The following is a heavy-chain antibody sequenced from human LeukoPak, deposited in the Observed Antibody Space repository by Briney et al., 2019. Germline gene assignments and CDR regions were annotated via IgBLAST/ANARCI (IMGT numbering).Heavy chain of an antibody. J-gene: IGHJ6*03. Sequence: ASVKVSCKASGYTFASYTIHWVRQAPGQSLEWMGWISVGNGDSKCSQEFQGRVTMTRNTSISTAYMELSSLRSEDTAVYYCARGSWGENYLYYYYYYMDVWGKGTTVTISS. V-gene: IGHV1-3*03. D-gene: IGHD7-27*01. CDR2: ISVGNGDS. CDR1: GYTFASYT. CDR3: ARGSWGENYLYYYYYYMDV.